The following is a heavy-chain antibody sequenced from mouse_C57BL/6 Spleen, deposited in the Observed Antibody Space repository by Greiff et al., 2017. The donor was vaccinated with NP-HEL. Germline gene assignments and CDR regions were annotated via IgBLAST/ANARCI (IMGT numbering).Heavy chain of an antibody. J-gene: IGHJ1*03. CDR2: IHPNSGST. CDR3: ARVEDCYSSSPHWCYDV. V-gene: IGHV1-64*01. D-gene: IGHD1-1*01. CDR1: GYTFTSYW. Sequence: QVQLQQPGAELVKPGASVKLSCKASGYTFTSYWMHWVKQRPGQGLEWIGMIHPNSGSTNYNEKFKSKATLTVDKSSSTAYMQLSSLTSEDSAVYYCARVEDCYSSSPHWCYDVWGTGTTVTVSS.